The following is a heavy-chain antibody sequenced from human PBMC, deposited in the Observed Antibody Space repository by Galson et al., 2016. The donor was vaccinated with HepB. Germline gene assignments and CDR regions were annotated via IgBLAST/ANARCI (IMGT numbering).Heavy chain of an antibody. CDR3: ARDQKYSGTDFYYAMVV. CDR1: GFTFSLYG. CDR2: IWYAGSKK. V-gene: IGHV3-33*01. D-gene: IGHD5-12*01. J-gene: IGHJ6*04. Sequence: SLRLSCAASGFTFSLYGMHWVRQAPGKGLEWVAIIWYAGSKKYYGDSVKGRFTISRDDSKNTLYLQMNTLRPEDTAVYYCARDQKYSGTDFYYAMVVWGKGATVTGSS.